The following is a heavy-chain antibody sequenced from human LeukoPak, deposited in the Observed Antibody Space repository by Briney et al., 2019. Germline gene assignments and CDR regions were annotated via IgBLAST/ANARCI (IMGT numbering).Heavy chain of an antibody. V-gene: IGHV1-2*02. CDR3: ARGSRYQLLEVDAFDI. CDR1: GYSFVGYG. Sequence: ASVKVSCKASGYSFVGYGITWVRQAPGQGLEWMGWINPNSGGTNYAQKFQGRVTMTRDTSISTAYMELSRLRSDDTAVYYCARGSRYQLLEVDAFDIWGQGTMVTVSS. CDR2: INPNSGGT. J-gene: IGHJ3*02. D-gene: IGHD2-2*01.